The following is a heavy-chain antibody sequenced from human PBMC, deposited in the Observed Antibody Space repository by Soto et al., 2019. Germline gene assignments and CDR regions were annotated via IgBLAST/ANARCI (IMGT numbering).Heavy chain of an antibody. CDR3: AKGSQMWTPDY. CDR2: IAPGNGNT. J-gene: IGHJ4*02. D-gene: IGHD2-21*01. V-gene: IGHV1-3*01. Sequence: QVQLVQSGAEVKKPGASVKAFCKASGYTFTDYAIHWVRQAPGQRLELMGWIAPGNGNTKYSQNFQGRVTITRDTSATTAYMELSSLRSEDTAVYYCAKGSQMWTPDYWGKGTLVTVSS. CDR1: GYTFTDYA.